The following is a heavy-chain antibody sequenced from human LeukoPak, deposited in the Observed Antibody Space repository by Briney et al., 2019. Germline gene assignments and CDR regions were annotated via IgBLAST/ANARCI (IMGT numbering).Heavy chain of an antibody. CDR3: AREIFNGFDI. CDR1: VFTFRNYP. CDR2: ISYDGSNK. Sequence: PGGSLRLSCAVSVFTFRNYPMHWARQAPGKVLEWVEVISYDGSNKEYADSVKGRFTISRDNSTNKLFLQMNSLRAEDMAVYDCAREIFNGFDIWGQGTMVTVSS. J-gene: IGHJ3*02. V-gene: IGHV3-30-3*01.